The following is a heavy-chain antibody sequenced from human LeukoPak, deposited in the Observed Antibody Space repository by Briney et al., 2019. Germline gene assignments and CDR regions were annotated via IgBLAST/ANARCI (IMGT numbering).Heavy chain of an antibody. D-gene: IGHD6-19*01. CDR3: AREQSGTRGWYTVDY. CDR1: GFTFSTYA. V-gene: IGHV3-23*01. CDR2: IRPDGDRT. Sequence: GGSLRLSCAASGFTFSTYAITWVRQGPGKGLEWVSAIRPDGDRTYYANSVRGRFTISRDNSKDTVYLQINGLRVEDTAVYYCAREQSGTRGWYTVDYRGQGTLVTVSS. J-gene: IGHJ4*02.